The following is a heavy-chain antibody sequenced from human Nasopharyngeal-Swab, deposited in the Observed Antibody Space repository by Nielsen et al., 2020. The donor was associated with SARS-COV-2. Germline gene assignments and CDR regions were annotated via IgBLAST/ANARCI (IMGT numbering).Heavy chain of an antibody. CDR2: IGWDDDN. CDR3: ARTLSTSWQREYYYYYMDV. D-gene: IGHD2-2*01. Sequence: SGPTLVTPTQTLTLTCTFSGLSLSTSGMCVSWIRQPPGKALEWLARIGWDDDNYYSTSLKTRLTISKDTSKNQVVLTMNNMDPVDTATYYCARTLSTSWQREYYYYYMDVWGKGTTVTVSS. V-gene: IGHV2-70*11. J-gene: IGHJ6*03. CDR1: GLSLSTSGMC.